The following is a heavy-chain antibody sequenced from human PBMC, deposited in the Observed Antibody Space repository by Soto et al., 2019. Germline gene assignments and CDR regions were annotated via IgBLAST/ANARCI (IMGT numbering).Heavy chain of an antibody. CDR3: ARVTSSWGLVSYFEY. Sequence: PSETLSLTCTVSGGSVSSGSYYWSWIRQPPGKGLECVGYIYYSGSTNYNPSLKSRVTISVDTSKNQFSLKLSSVTAADTAVYYCARVTSSWGLVSYFEYWGQGTLVTVS. J-gene: IGHJ4*02. V-gene: IGHV4-61*01. CDR2: IYYSGST. D-gene: IGHD6-13*01. CDR1: GGSVSSGSYY.